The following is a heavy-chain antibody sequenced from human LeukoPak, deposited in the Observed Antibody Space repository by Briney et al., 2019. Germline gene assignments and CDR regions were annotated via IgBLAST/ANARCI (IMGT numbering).Heavy chain of an antibody. Sequence: PGRSLRLSCAASGFTFSSYAMHWVRQAPGKGLEWVAVISYDGSNKYYADSVKGRFTISRDNSKNTLYLQMNSLRAEDTAVYYCARGIYGGYVGYWGQGTLVTVSS. V-gene: IGHV3-30-3*01. CDR3: ARGIYGGYVGY. CDR2: ISYDGSNK. J-gene: IGHJ4*02. D-gene: IGHD5-12*01. CDR1: GFTFSSYA.